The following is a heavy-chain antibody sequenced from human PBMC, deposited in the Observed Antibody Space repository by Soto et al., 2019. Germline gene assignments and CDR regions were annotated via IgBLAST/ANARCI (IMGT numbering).Heavy chain of an antibody. CDR3: ARDHYDFWSGYYLPTNYYYYYYMDV. CDR1: GFTFSNYG. Sequence: GGSKRLSCAASGFTFSNYGMSWVRQATGKGLERVANIKQDGSEKYYVDSVKGRFTISRDNAKNSLYLQMNSLRAEDTAVYYCARDHYDFWSGYYLPTNYYYYYYMDVWGKGTTVTVSS. J-gene: IGHJ6*03. D-gene: IGHD3-3*01. CDR2: IKQDGSEK. V-gene: IGHV3-7*01.